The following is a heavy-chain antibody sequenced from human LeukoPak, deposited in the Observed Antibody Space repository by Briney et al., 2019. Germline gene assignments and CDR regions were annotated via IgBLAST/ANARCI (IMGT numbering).Heavy chain of an antibody. CDR1: GFTFSDYS. Sequence: GGSLRLSCAASGFTFSDYSMNWVRQAPGKGLEWVSVIYSGGSTYYADSVKGRFTISRDISKNTLYLQMNSLRAEDTAVYYCGSGRYWGQGTLVTVSP. CDR3: GSGRY. D-gene: IGHD3-10*01. CDR2: IYSGGST. J-gene: IGHJ4*02. V-gene: IGHV3-53*01.